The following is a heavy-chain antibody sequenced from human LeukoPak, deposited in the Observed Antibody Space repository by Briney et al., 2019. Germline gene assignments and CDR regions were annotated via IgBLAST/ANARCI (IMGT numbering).Heavy chain of an antibody. CDR1: GGSISSGDYY. V-gene: IGHV4-30-4*08. D-gene: IGHD2-2*01. CDR3: ARFWPVSVPAANSNWFDP. Sequence: PSQTLSLTCTVSGGSISSGDYYWSWIRQPPGKGLEWIGYIYYSGSTYYNPSLKSRVTISVDTSKNQFSLKLSSVTAADTPVYYCARFWPVSVPAANSNWFDPWGQGTLVTVSS. CDR2: IYYSGST. J-gene: IGHJ5*02.